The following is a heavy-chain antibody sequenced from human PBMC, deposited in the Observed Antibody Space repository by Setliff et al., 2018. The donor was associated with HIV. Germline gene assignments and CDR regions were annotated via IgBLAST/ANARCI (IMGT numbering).Heavy chain of an antibody. D-gene: IGHD3-10*01. J-gene: IGHJ4*02. Sequence: SETLSLTCTVSGGSISSDGYYWSWIRQPAGKGLEWVGHIYTSGSTNYNPSLKSRLTVSIDSSKDQFFLRLTSVTAADTAVYYCARAGSLGASDYWGQGTLVAVSS. CDR2: IYTSGST. CDR3: ARAGSLGASDY. CDR1: GGSISSDGYY. V-gene: IGHV4-61*09.